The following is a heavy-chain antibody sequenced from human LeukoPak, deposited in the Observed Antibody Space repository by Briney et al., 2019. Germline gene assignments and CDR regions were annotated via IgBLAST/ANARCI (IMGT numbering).Heavy chain of an antibody. D-gene: IGHD2-21*02. CDR3: ARALAYCGGDCYYDMYYFDY. CDR1: GFTFSSYG. J-gene: IGHJ4*02. Sequence: PGGSLRLSCAASGFTFSSYGIHWVRQAPGKGLEWVAFIRYDGSNKYYADSVKGRFTISRDNSKNTLYLQMNSLRAEDTAVYYCARALAYCGGDCYYDMYYFDYWGQGTLVTVSS. V-gene: IGHV3-30*02. CDR2: IRYDGSNK.